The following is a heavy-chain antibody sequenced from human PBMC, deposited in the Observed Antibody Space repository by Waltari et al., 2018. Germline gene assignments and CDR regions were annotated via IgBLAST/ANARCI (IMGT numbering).Heavy chain of an antibody. V-gene: IGHV3-74*01. CDR3: ASDLAGPKDR. CDR1: GFTFSRFW. J-gene: IGHJ5*02. CDR2: TNEDGSIT. Sequence: EVLLVESGGGLVQPGGSLRLSCAASGFTFSRFWMHWVRQAPGKGLAWVSRTNEDGSITSYAESVKGRFTISRDNAKSTLYLQLNSLRAEDTAVYYCASDLAGPKDRWGQGTLVTVSS.